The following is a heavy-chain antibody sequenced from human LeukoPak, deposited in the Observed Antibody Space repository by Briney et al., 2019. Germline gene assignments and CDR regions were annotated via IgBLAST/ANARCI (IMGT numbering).Heavy chain of an antibody. D-gene: IGHD3-10*01. CDR3: ARVRGTMVRGVIYY. Sequence: ASVKVSCKASGYTFTSYDINWVRQATGQGLEWMGWMNPNSGNTSYAQKFQGRVTITRNTSISTAYMELSSLRSEDTAVYYCARVRGTMVRGVIYYWGQGTLVTVSS. CDR2: MNPNSGNT. V-gene: IGHV1-8*01. CDR1: GYTFTSYD. J-gene: IGHJ4*02.